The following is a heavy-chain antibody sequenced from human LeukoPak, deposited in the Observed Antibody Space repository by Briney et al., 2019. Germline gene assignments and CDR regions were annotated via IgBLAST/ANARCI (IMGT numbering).Heavy chain of an antibody. CDR2: INPSGGST. CDR1: GFTFTSYY. D-gene: IGHD3-22*01. Sequence: PGRSLRLSCAVSGFTFTSYYMHWVRQAPGQGLEWMRIINPSGGSTSYAQKFQGRVTMTRDTSTSTVYMELSSLRSEDTAVYYCARDSADYYDSSGYHSPFDYWGQGTLVTVSS. J-gene: IGHJ4*02. CDR3: ARDSADYYDSSGYHSPFDY. V-gene: IGHV1-46*01.